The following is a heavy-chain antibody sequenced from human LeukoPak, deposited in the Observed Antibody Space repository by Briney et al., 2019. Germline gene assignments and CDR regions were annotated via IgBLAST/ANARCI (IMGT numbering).Heavy chain of an antibody. CDR2: IKQDGSEK. CDR3: ARMSPPFSA. CDR1: GFTFYNYW. Sequence: GGSLRLSCVASGFTFYNYWMSWVRQAPGKGLEWVANIKQDGSEKYYVDSVKGQFTISRDNAKKSLYLQMNSLRAEDTAIYYCARMSPPFSAWGQGTLVIVSS. J-gene: IGHJ5*02. V-gene: IGHV3-7*01.